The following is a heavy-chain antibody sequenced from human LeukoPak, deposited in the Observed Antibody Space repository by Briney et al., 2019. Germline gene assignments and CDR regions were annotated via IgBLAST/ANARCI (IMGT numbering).Heavy chain of an antibody. CDR2: IRGSGDRT. Sequence: GGSLRLSCAASGFTFSSYAMSWVRQAPGKGLEWVSAIRGSGDRTHYADSVKGRFTISRDNSKNTLYLQMNSLRSDDTAVYYCARGSVVATKVAGDYWGQGTLVTVSS. V-gene: IGHV3-23*01. J-gene: IGHJ4*02. CDR1: GFTFSSYA. CDR3: ARGSVVATKVAGDY. D-gene: IGHD5-12*01.